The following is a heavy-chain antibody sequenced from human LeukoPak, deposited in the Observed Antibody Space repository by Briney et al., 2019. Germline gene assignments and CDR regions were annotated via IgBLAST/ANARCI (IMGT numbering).Heavy chain of an antibody. CDR3: ARSRRDNYYYYYGMDV. Sequence: PGGSLRLSWAASGXTFSSYEVTWVRQAPGKGQEWVSNISSSDTTIHYADSVKGRFTISRDNARNSLYLQMNSLRAEDTAVYYCARSRRDNYYYYYGMDVWGQGTTVTVSS. V-gene: IGHV3-48*03. CDR2: ISSSDTTI. J-gene: IGHJ6*02. D-gene: IGHD5-24*01. CDR1: GXTFSSYE.